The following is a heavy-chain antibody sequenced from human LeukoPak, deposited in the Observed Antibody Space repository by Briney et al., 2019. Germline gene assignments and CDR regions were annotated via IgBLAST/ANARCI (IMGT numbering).Heavy chain of an antibody. CDR2: IKQDGSEK. CDR3: ARIYSSSYDY. J-gene: IGHJ4*02. D-gene: IGHD6-6*01. CDR1: GFNFKTYS. Sequence: GGSLRLSCAASGFNFKTYSMNWVRQAPGKGLEWVANIKQDGSEKYYVDSVKGRFTISRDDAKNSLYLQMNSLRAEDTAVYYCARIYSSSYDYWGQGTLVTVSS. V-gene: IGHV3-7*01.